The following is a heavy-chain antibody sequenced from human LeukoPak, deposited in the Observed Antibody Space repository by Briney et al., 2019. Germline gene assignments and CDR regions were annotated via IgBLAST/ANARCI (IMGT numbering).Heavy chain of an antibody. D-gene: IGHD2-2*01. V-gene: IGHV3-21*01. CDR2: ISSSSSYI. Sequence: GGSLRLSCAASGFTLSSYSMNWVRQAPGKGLEWVSSISSSSSYIYYADSVKGRFTISRDNAKNSLYLQMNSLRAEDTAVYYCARVLEYCSSTSCYPTEYYFDYWGQGTLVTVSS. CDR3: ARVLEYCSSTSCYPTEYYFDY. CDR1: GFTLSSYS. J-gene: IGHJ4*02.